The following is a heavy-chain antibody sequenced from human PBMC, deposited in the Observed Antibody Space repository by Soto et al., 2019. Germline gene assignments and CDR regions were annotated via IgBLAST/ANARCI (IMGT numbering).Heavy chain of an antibody. J-gene: IGHJ4*02. CDR3: AREAHSSSWYDY. D-gene: IGHD6-13*01. CDR2: IYYSGST. V-gene: IGHV4-59*01. Sequence: PSATLSLTCTVSGGSISRYCWSWSRQPPGKGLEWIGYIYYSGSTNYNPSLKSRVTISVDTSKNQFSLKLSSVTAADTAVYYCAREAHSSSWYDYWGQGTLVTVSS. CDR1: GGSISRYC.